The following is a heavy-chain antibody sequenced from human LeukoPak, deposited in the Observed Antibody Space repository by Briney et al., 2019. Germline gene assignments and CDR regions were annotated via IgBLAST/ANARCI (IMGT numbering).Heavy chain of an antibody. J-gene: IGHJ2*01. CDR3: ARQASWLPYFDL. CDR2: IYYSGRT. D-gene: IGHD5-12*01. V-gene: IGHV4-59*08. CDR1: GGSVSNYY. Sequence: SETLSLTCTVSGGSVSNYYWSWIRQSPGKGLEWIAYIYYSGRTNYNPSLKSRVTISVDTAENQFSLKLSSVTAAGTALYFCARQASWLPYFDLWGRGTLVSVSS.